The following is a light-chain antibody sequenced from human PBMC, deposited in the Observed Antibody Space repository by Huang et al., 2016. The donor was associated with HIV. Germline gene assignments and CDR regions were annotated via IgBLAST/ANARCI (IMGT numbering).Light chain of an antibody. CDR2: DAS. V-gene: IGKV3-11*01. J-gene: IGKJ2*01. CDR1: QSISSN. Sequence: EIVLTQSPATLSLSPGEGATLSCRASQSISSNLAWYQQKPGQSPRLLIYDASKRTTCVPARYSGRGSGTDFTLTISGLEPEDFAIYYCQQRTNWPPNTFGQGTRLEI. CDR3: QQRTNWPPNT.